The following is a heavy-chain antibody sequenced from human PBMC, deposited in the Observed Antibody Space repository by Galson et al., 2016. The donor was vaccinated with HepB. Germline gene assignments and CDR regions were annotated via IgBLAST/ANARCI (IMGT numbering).Heavy chain of an antibody. V-gene: IGHV4-34*01. J-gene: IGHJ6*02. D-gene: IGHD3-3*01. CDR2: INHSGST. Sequence: SETLSLTCAVYGGSFSGSHWSWIRQPPGKGLEWIGEINHSGSTNYNPSLKSRVTISVDTSKNQFSLKLSSVTAADTAVYYCARAAALRFFLKYGMDVWGQGTTVTVSS. CDR3: ARAAALRFFLKYGMDV. CDR1: GGSFSGSH.